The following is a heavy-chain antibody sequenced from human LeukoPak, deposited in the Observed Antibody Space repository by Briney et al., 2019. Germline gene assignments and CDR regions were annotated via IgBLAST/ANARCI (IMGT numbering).Heavy chain of an antibody. J-gene: IGHJ6*02. D-gene: IGHD1-26*01. CDR2: INAGNGNT. CDR3: ARDVWELYYYYGMDV. V-gene: IGHV1-3*01. CDR1: GYTFTSYA. Sequence: ASVKVSCKASGYTFTSYAMHWVRQAPGQRLEWMGWINAGNGNTKYSQKFQGRVTITRDTSASTAYMELSSLRSEDTAVYYCARDVWELYYYYGMDVWGQGTTVTVSS.